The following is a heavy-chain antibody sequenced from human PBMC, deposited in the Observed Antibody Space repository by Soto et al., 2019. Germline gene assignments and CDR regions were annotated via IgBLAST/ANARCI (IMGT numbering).Heavy chain of an antibody. Sequence: PGGSLRLSCVASGFSFSSSALTWVRQAPGKGLEWVADISGQGGTTYYADSVKGRFIISRDNSKNTLSLQMTSLRVEDTAVYYCAKENDYSIIESNWFDAWGQGTPVSVSS. CDR2: ISGQGGTT. CDR3: AKENDYSIIESNWFDA. J-gene: IGHJ5*02. D-gene: IGHD3-3*02. V-gene: IGHV3-23*01. CDR1: GFSFSSSA.